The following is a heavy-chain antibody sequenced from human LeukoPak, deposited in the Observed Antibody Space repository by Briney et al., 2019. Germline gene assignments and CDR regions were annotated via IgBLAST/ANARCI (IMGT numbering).Heavy chain of an antibody. Sequence: GASVKVSCKASGYTFTSYDINWVRQATGQGLEWMGWMNPNSGNTGYAQKFQGRVTITRNTSISTACMELSSLRSEDTAVYYCAAPLMVRGAYDAFDIWGQGTMVTVSS. CDR2: MNPNSGNT. CDR1: GYTFTSYD. J-gene: IGHJ3*02. CDR3: AAPLMVRGAYDAFDI. V-gene: IGHV1-8*03. D-gene: IGHD3-10*01.